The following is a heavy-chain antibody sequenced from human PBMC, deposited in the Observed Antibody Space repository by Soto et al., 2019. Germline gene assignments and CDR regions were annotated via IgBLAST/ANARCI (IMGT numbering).Heavy chain of an antibody. Sequence: GGSLRLSCAASGFVFYTYAMTWVRQAPGKGLEWVASIGGGGGGIYYAASVRDRFTISRDNSDNKLFLQMDRLRPDDTAVYYSAKERRNVGWLGIWDYWGQGTLVTVSS. CDR3: AKERRNVGWLGIWDY. D-gene: IGHD6-19*01. J-gene: IGHJ4*02. V-gene: IGHV3-23*01. CDR1: GFVFYTYA. CDR2: IGGGGGGI.